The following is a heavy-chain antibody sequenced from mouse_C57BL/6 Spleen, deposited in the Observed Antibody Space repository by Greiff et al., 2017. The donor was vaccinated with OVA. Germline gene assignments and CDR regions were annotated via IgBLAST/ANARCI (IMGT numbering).Heavy chain of an antibody. CDR3: ARKVDYGYAIYY. D-gene: IGHD2-4*01. J-gene: IGHJ4*01. CDR1: GYTFTSYW. V-gene: IGHV1-55*01. Sequence: VQLQQPGAELVKPGASVKMSCKASGYTFTSYWITWVKQRPGQGLEWIGDIYPGSGSTNYNEKLKSKATLTVDTSSSTAYMQRSSLTSEDSAVYYCARKVDYGYAIYYWGQGTSDTVSS. CDR2: IYPGSGST.